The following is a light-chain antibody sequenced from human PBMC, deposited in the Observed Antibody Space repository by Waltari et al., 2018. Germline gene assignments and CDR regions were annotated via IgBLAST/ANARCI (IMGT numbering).Light chain of an antibody. V-gene: IGLV3-27*01. J-gene: IGLJ2*01. CDR3: YSASDNNLVI. Sequence: KTHARWFQQTPGQAPLLVIFQDNLRPSGIPERFSGSSSGTTVTLTISGAHVDDEADYHCYSASDNNLVIFGGGTKLTVL. CDR1: KTH. CDR2: QDN.